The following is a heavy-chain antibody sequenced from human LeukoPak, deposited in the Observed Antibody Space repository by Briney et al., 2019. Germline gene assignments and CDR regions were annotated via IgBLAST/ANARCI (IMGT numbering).Heavy chain of an antibody. Sequence: PSETLSLTCTVSGGSISSYYWSWIRQPPGKGLEWIGYIYYSGSTNYNPSLKSRVTISVDTSKNQFSLKLSSVTAADTAVYYCARDHSSGWQKGNWFDPWGQGTLVTVSS. J-gene: IGHJ5*02. CDR1: GGSISSYY. CDR3: ARDHSSGWQKGNWFDP. D-gene: IGHD6-19*01. V-gene: IGHV4-59*01. CDR2: IYYSGST.